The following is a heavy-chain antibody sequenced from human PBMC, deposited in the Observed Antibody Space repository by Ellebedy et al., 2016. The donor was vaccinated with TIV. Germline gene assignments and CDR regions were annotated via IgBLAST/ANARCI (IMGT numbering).Heavy chain of an antibody. CDR2: FYYNEST. CDR1: GGTISSSSDY. CDR3: ASRESTVTTGASMGFDP. D-gene: IGHD4-17*01. V-gene: IGHV4-39*01. J-gene: IGHJ5*02. Sequence: MPGGSLRLSCTVSGGTISSSSDYWGWIRQTPGKGLEWIGSFYYNESTYYNPSLKSRVTISLDTSKNRFSLKLTSLTAADTAVYYCASRESTVTTGASMGFDPWGQGTLVTVSS.